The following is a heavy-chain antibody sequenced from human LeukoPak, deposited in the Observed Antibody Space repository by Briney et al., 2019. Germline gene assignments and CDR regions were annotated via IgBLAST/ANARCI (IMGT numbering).Heavy chain of an antibody. V-gene: IGHV3-30*04. CDR3: ARDLGSSGSVDY. Sequence: PGGSLRLSCVASGFTFSSHAVHWVRQAPGKGLEWVAVISYDGSNKYYTDSVKGRFTISRDNSKNMVNLQMNTLKPEDTAVYYCARDLGSSGSVDYWGQGTLVTVSS. CDR1: GFTFSSHA. D-gene: IGHD6-13*01. J-gene: IGHJ4*02. CDR2: ISYDGSNK.